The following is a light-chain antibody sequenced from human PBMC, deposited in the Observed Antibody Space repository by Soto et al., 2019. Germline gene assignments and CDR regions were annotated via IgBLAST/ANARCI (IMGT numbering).Light chain of an antibody. CDR1: QSVSSNY. J-gene: IGKJ3*01. Sequence: EIVLTQSPGTLSLSPGERATLSCRASQSVSSNYLAWCQQIPGQAPRLLIYDASSRATGVPDRFSGSGSGTDFTLTLSRLEPEDFAVYYCQQYNNWPPFTFGPGTKVDIK. CDR3: QQYNNWPPFT. V-gene: IGKV3-20*01. CDR2: DAS.